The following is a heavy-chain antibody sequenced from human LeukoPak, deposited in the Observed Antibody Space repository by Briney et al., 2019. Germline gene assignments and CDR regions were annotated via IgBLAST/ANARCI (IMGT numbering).Heavy chain of an antibody. CDR2: ISAYNGNT. D-gene: IGHD5-18*01. Sequence: ASVKVSCKASGYTFAGYYLHWVRQAPGQGLEWMGWISAYNGNTNYAQKLQGRVTMTTDTSTSTAYMELRSLRSDDTAVYYCARSAATAMVTYYFDYWGQGTLVTVSS. CDR3: ARSAATAMVTYYFDY. J-gene: IGHJ4*02. CDR1: GYTFAGYY. V-gene: IGHV1-18*04.